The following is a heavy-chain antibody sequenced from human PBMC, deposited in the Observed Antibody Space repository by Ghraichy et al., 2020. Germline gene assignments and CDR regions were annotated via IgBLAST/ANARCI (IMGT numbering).Heavy chain of an antibody. J-gene: IGHJ6*02. V-gene: IGHV3-23*01. CDR2: ISGSGGST. CDR1: GFTFSSYA. D-gene: IGHD6-19*01. Sequence: GGSLRLSCAASGFTFSSYAMSWVRQAPGKGLEWVSAISGSGGSTYYADSVKGRFTISRDNSKNTLYLQMNSLRAEDTAVYYCAKEIAVAGRRDYYYYYGMDVWGQGTTVTVSS. CDR3: AKEIAVAGRRDYYYYYGMDV.